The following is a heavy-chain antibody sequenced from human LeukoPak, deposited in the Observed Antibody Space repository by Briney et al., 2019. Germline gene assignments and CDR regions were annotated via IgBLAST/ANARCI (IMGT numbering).Heavy chain of an antibody. CDR1: GYSFTSYW. CDR2: IYPGDSDT. J-gene: IGHJ6*03. CDR3: ARHGCSSTSCYSYYYMDV. D-gene: IGHD2-2*02. V-gene: IGHV5-51*01. Sequence: GESLKISCKGSGYSFTSYWIGWVRQMPGKGLEWVGIIYPGDSDTRYSPSFQGQVTISADKSISTAYLQWSSLKAPDTAMYYCARHGCSSTSCYSYYYMDVWGKGTTVTVSS.